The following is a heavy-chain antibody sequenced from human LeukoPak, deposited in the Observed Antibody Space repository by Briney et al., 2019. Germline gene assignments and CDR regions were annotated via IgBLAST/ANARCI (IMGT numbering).Heavy chain of an antibody. D-gene: IGHD3-10*01. CDR3: ATQPTSVWFGESR. V-gene: IGHV4-39*01. CDR1: GGSISSSSYY. J-gene: IGHJ4*02. Sequence: SETLSLTCTVSGGSISSSSYYWGWIRQPPGKGLEWIGSIYYSGSTYYNPSLKSRVTISVDTSKNQCSLKLSSVTAADTAVYYCATQPTSVWFGESRWGQGTLVTVSS. CDR2: IYYSGST.